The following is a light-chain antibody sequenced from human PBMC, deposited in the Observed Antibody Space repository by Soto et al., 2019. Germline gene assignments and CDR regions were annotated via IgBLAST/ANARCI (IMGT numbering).Light chain of an antibody. CDR3: GTWDTGVSARGD. V-gene: IGLV1-51*01. Sequence: QSLLTQPPSVSAAPGQTVTISCSGNSSNIGSNSVSWYQQFPGTAPKLLIYDNYKRPSGVPDRFSGSQSGTSATLGITGLQTGDEADYYCGTWDTGVSARGDFGTGTKVTVL. J-gene: IGLJ1*01. CDR2: DNY. CDR1: SSNIGSNS.